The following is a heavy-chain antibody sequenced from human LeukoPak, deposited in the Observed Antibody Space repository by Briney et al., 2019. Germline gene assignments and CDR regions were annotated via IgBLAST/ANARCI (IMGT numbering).Heavy chain of an antibody. Sequence: GGSLRLSCAASGFTFTNYAMSWVRQAPGKGLERVSAISGSGGTTFYADSVKGRFTISRDNSKNTLYLQMNSLRAEDTAVYYCARGFLFEYYYDSSGSPHAFDIWGQGTMVTVSS. D-gene: IGHD3-22*01. CDR1: GFTFTNYA. J-gene: IGHJ3*02. CDR2: ISGSGGTT. V-gene: IGHV3-23*01. CDR3: ARGFLFEYYYDSSGSPHAFDI.